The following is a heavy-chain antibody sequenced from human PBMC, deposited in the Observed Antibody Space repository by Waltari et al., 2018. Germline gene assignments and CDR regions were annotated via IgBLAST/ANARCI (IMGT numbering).Heavy chain of an antibody. Sequence: QLQLQESGPGLVKPSETLSLTCTVSGGSISSSSYYWGWIRQPPGKGLEWIGSIYYSGRTYDNPALKSRVTISVDTSKNQFSRKLSSVTAADTAVYYCASLIAAAYNVDYWGQGTLVTVAS. CDR3: ASLIAAAYNVDY. V-gene: IGHV4-39*01. CDR2: IYYSGRT. CDR1: GGSISSSSYY. D-gene: IGHD6-13*01. J-gene: IGHJ4*02.